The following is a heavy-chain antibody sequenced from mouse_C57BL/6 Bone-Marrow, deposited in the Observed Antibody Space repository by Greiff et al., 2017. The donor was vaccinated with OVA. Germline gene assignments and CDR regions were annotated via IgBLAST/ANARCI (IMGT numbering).Heavy chain of an antibody. J-gene: IGHJ4*01. CDR2: IYPGDGDT. CDR1: GYAFSSYW. CDR3: AREGAYYSNFYAMDY. D-gene: IGHD2-5*01. V-gene: IGHV1-80*01. Sequence: QVQLQQSGAELVKPGASVKISCKASGYAFSSYWMNWVKQRPGKGLEWIGQIYPGDGDTNYTGKFKGKATLTADKSSSTAYMQLSSLTSEDSAVYFCAREGAYYSNFYAMDYWGQGTSGTGSS.